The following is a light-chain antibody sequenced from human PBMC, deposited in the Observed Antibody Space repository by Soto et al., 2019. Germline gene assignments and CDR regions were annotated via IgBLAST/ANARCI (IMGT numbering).Light chain of an antibody. CDR2: GAS. CDR3: QQYGGSRT. J-gene: IGKJ1*01. Sequence: EIVLTQSPGTLSLSPGERATLSCRASQSVSSSYLAWYQQKPGQAPRLLIYGASSRAPGIPDRFSGSGSGTDFTLTISRLEPEDFAVYYCQQYGGSRTFGQGTKV. V-gene: IGKV3-20*01. CDR1: QSVSSSY.